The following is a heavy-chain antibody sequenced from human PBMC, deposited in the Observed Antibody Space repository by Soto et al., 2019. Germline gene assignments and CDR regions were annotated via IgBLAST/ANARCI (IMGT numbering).Heavy chain of an antibody. D-gene: IGHD3-10*02. V-gene: IGHV1-2*02. J-gene: IGHJ5*02. CDR2: INPNSGGT. CDR3: ARDQTSSSSCSGSYSWFDP. Sequence: ASVKVSCKASDYTFTSHGISWVRQAPGQGLEWMGWINPNSGGTNYAQKFQGRVTMTRDTSISTAYMELSRLRSDDTAVYYCARDQTSSSSCSGSYSWFDPWGQGTLVTVSS. CDR1: DYTFTSHG.